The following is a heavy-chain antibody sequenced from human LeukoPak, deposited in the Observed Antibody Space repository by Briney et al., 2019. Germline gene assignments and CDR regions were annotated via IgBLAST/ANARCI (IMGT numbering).Heavy chain of an antibody. CDR2: FNSDGGSR. J-gene: IGHJ4*02. CDR3: ARDLGFKNDY. V-gene: IGHV3-74*01. D-gene: IGHD3-16*01. Sequence: GGSLRFSCAASGFTSSSYWRHWLRQAPGKLLVWVSSFNSDGGSRNYADSVKGRFTFSGDNANNTLYLQMNSLRAEGTAVYYCARDLGFKNDYWGQGTLVTVSS. CDR1: GFTSSSYW.